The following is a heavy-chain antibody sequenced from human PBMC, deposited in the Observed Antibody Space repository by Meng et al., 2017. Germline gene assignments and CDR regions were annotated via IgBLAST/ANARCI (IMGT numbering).Heavy chain of an antibody. CDR3: ARDQGYSGYDDAFEI. D-gene: IGHD5-12*01. Sequence: ASVKVSCKASGYTFTGFYIHWMRQAPGQGLEWMGWINPNSGDTNYAQKFQGRVTMTRDTSISTAYMELSRLTSDDTAVYYCARDQGYSGYDDAFEIWGQGTMVTVSS. CDR1: GYTFTGFY. V-gene: IGHV1-2*02. CDR2: INPNSGDT. J-gene: IGHJ3*02.